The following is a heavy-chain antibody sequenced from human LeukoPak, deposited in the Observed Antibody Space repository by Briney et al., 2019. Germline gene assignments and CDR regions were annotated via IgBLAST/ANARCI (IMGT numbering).Heavy chain of an antibody. V-gene: IGHV3-30-3*01. CDR1: GFTFSSYA. CDR2: ISYDGSNK. D-gene: IGHD2-2*02. J-gene: IGHJ4*02. CDR3: ARDFADQLPYDY. Sequence: LRLSCAASGFTFSSYAMHWVRQAPGKGLEWVAVISYDGSNKYYPDSVKGRFTISIDNSKNMLYLQMNSRRAEDTAVYYCARDFADQLPYDYWGQGTLVTVSS.